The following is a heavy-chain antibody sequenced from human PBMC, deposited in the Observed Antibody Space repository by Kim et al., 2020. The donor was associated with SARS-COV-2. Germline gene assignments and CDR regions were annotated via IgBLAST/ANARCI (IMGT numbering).Heavy chain of an antibody. D-gene: IGHD3-10*01. V-gene: IGHV4-59*13. CDR3: ASLRRGSWGGLEY. J-gene: IGHJ4*02. CDR1: GGSISSYY. Sequence: SETLSLTCTVSGGSISSYYWSWIRQPPGKGLEWIGYIYYSGSTNSNPSLKSRVTISVDTSKNQFSLKLSSVTAADTAVYYCASLRRGSWGGLEYWGQGTLVTVSS. CDR2: IYYSGST.